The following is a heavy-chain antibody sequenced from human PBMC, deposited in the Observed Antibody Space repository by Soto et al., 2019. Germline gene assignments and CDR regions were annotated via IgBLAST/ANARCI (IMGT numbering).Heavy chain of an antibody. CDR2: IYYDGST. J-gene: IGHJ3*02. Sequence: SETLSLTCTVSGASISSSSFYWGWIRQPPGKGLESIANIYYDGSTYYNPSLKSRVTISLDTSKNQFSLKLSSVTAADTAVYYCARVWGGAFDIWGQGTMVTVSS. CDR3: ARVWGGAFDI. D-gene: IGHD3-10*01. V-gene: IGHV4-39*07. CDR1: GASISSSSFY.